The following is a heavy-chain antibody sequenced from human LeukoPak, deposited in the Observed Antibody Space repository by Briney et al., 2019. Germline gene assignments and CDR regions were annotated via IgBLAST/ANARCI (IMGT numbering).Heavy chain of an antibody. D-gene: IGHD6-13*01. CDR2: IYYSGST. CDR1: GGSISSYY. CDR3: ARGHYTSSCFLFDY. V-gene: IGHV4-59*12. Sequence: PSETLSLTCTVSGGSISSYYWSWIRQPPGKGLEGIGYIYYSGSTNYNPSLKSRGTISVDTSKNQFSLKLSSVTAADTAVYYCARGHYTSSCFLFDYWGQGTLVTVSS. J-gene: IGHJ4*02.